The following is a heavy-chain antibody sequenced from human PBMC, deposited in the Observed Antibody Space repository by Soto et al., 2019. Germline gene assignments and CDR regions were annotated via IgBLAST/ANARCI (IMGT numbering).Heavy chain of an antibody. CDR2: ISGNGGST. CDR1: GFTFSVYA. V-gene: IGHV3-23*01. J-gene: IGHJ4*02. CDR3: AKDRTFGPPLVRFDS. Sequence: GGSLRLSCGASGFTFSVYAMTWVRQAPGKGLEWVSAISGNGGSTYYADSVKGRFTISRDNSKSALHLQMNSLRVEDTAVYYCAKDRTFGPPLVRFDSWGQGTLVTVSS. D-gene: IGHD6-6*01.